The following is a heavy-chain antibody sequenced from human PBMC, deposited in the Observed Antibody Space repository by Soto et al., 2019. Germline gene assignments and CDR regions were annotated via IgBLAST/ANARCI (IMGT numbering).Heavy chain of an antibody. CDR1: GFTFSDYY. CDR2: ISSSGSTI. V-gene: IGHV3-11*01. Sequence: GGSLRLSCAASGFTFSDYYMSWIRQAPGKGLEWVSYISSSGSTIYYADSVKGRFTISRDNAKNSLYLQMNSLRAEDTAVYYCARDSVVAAAGLYYQGGPDYYYYYYMDVWGKGTTVTVSS. CDR3: ARDSVVAAAGLYYQGGPDYYYYYYMDV. D-gene: IGHD6-13*01. J-gene: IGHJ6*03.